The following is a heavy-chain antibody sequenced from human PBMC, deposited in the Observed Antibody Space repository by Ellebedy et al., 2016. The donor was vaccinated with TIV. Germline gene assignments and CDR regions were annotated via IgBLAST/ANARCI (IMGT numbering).Heavy chain of an antibody. V-gene: IGHV3-23*01. CDR1: GLTFSPYA. Sequence: GGSLRLXCAASGLTFSPYAMTWVRQAPGKGLEWVSAITNDGVPFYADSMKGRFTISGDKSKNTLYLQMDSLRAEDTAIYYCAEVGSSVCYGGTCYYLDVWGKGTTVTVSS. D-gene: IGHD2-21*02. CDR3: AEVGSSVCYGGTCYYLDV. CDR2: ITNDGVP. J-gene: IGHJ6*03.